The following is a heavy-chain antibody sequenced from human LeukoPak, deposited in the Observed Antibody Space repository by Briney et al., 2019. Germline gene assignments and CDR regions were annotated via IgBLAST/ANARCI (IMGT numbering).Heavy chain of an antibody. D-gene: IGHD3-16*02. Sequence: GGSLRLSCAASGFTFSNYAMSWVRQAPGKGLEWVSIIGYRGGSIYYAYSVQGRFTISRDNSKNTLSLQMTGLRPDDTAVYYCAKSWGYTRPCYNYVDVWGKGTTVTVSS. V-gene: IGHV3-23*01. CDR2: IGYRGGSI. J-gene: IGHJ6*03. CDR3: AKSWGYTRPCYNYVDV. CDR1: GFTFSNYA.